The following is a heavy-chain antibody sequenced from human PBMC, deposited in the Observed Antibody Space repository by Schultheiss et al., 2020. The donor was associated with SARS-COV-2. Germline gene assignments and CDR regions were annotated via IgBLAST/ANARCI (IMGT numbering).Heavy chain of an antibody. V-gene: IGHV4-39*01. D-gene: IGHD3-10*01. CDR2: IYYSGST. CDR1: GGSISSSSYY. J-gene: IGHJ6*02. CDR3: AIQYFYAGSGSIGVGMDV. Sequence: SETLSLTCTVSGGSISSSSYYWGWIRQPPGKGLEWIGSIYYSGSTYYNPSLKSRVTISVDTSKNQFSLKLSSVTAADTAVYYCAIQYFYAGSGSIGVGMDVWGQGTTVTVSS.